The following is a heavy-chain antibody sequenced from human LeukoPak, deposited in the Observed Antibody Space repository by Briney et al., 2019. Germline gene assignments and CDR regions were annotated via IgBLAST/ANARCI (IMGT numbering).Heavy chain of an antibody. Sequence: GASVKVSCKASGYTFTGYYMHWVRQAPGQGLEWMGGIIPIFGTANYAQKFQGRVTITADESTSTAYMELSSLRSEDTAVYYCARTPYCGGDCYPSGDYYYYYYMDVWGKGTTVIISS. J-gene: IGHJ6*03. V-gene: IGHV1-69*13. CDR1: GYTFTGYY. CDR2: IIPIFGTA. CDR3: ARTPYCGGDCYPSGDYYYYYYMDV. D-gene: IGHD2-21*02.